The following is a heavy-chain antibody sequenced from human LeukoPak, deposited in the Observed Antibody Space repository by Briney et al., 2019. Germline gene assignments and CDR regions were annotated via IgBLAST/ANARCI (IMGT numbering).Heavy chain of an antibody. Sequence: GGSLRLSCAASGFTVSSNYMSWVRQAPGKGLEWVSVIYSGGSTYYADSVKGRFTISRDNSKNTLYLQMNSLRAEDTAVYYCARDRYTIFGVATPDMDVWGKGTTVTVSS. CDR1: GFTVSSNY. CDR2: IYSGGST. CDR3: ARDRYTIFGVATPDMDV. D-gene: IGHD3-3*01. J-gene: IGHJ6*03. V-gene: IGHV3-66*02.